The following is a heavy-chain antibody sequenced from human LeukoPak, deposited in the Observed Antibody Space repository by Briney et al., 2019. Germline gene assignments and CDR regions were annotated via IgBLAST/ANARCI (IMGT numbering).Heavy chain of an antibody. Sequence: SETLSLTCTVSGGSISSGPYYWIWIRQHPGKGLEWIGYITYSGNTYYYPALNSRVTVSLDTSKTQFSLKLSSVTTADTAVYYCARIAYDALDSYYYGMDVWGQGTTVTVSS. CDR1: GGSISSGPYY. CDR2: ITYSGNT. CDR3: ARIAYDALDSYYYGMDV. D-gene: IGHD3-3*01. J-gene: IGHJ6*02. V-gene: IGHV4-31*03.